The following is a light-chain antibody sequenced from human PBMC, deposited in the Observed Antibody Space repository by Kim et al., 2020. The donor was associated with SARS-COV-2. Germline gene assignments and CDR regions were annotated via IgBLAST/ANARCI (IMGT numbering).Light chain of an antibody. CDR3: HQFGGSPRT. CDR2: GAS. CDR1: QSVSSTH. Sequence: SPGERATLSCRASQSVSSTHSAWYQQKPGQAPRLLIYGASSRATGIPDRFSGSGSGTDFTLTISRLEAEDFAVYYCHQFGGSPRTFGQGTKVDIK. V-gene: IGKV3-20*01. J-gene: IGKJ1*01.